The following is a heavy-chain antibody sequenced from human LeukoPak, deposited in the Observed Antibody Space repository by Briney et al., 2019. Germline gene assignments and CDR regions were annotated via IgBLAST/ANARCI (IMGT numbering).Heavy chain of an antibody. V-gene: IGHV3-13*04. Sequence: PGGSLRLSYAASGFTLSSYDMHWPREGTGKGLEWVSAIGTAGDTYYPGSVKGRFTTSRENAKNSLYLQMNSLRVGDTAVYYCARGRGWGTFDIWGQGTMVTVSS. D-gene: IGHD3-10*01. CDR1: GFTLSSYD. CDR3: ARGRGWGTFDI. J-gene: IGHJ3*02. CDR2: IGTAGDT.